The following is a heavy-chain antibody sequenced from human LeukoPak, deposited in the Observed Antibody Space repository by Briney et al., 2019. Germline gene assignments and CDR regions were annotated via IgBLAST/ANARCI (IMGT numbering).Heavy chain of an antibody. Sequence: SETLSLTCTVSGGSISSYYWSWIRQPPGKGLEWIGYIYYSGSTNYNPSLKRRVTISVDTSKNQFSLKLSSVTAADTAVYYCASLRGYIDGYYFDYWGQGTLVTVSS. D-gene: IGHD5-18*01. CDR2: IYYSGST. CDR1: GGSISSYY. V-gene: IGHV4-59*01. J-gene: IGHJ4*02. CDR3: ASLRGYIDGYYFDY.